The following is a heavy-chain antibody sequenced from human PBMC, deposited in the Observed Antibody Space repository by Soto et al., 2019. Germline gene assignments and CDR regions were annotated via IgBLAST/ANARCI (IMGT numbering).Heavy chain of an antibody. V-gene: IGHV2-70*01. CDR1: GFSLSTSGMC. CDR3: ARIRKQKYYYDSSGDYYFDY. J-gene: IGHJ4*02. CDR2: IGWDDDK. D-gene: IGHD3-22*01. Sequence: SGPTLVNPTQTLTLTCTFSGFSLSTSGMCVGWIRQPPGKALEWLALIGWDDDKYYSTSLKTRLTISKDTSKNQVVLTMTNMDPVDTVTYYCARIRKQKYYYDSSGDYYFDYWGQGTLVTVSS.